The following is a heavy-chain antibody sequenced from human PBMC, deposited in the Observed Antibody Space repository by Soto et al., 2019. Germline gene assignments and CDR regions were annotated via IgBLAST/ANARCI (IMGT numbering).Heavy chain of an antibody. D-gene: IGHD3-22*01. CDR2: IYYSGST. V-gene: IGHV4-31*03. J-gene: IGHJ4*02. CDR3: ARPTYYYDSSGPPAY. CDR1: GGSISSGGYY. Sequence: SETLSLTCTVSGGSISSGGYYWSWIRQHPGKGLEWIGYIYYSGSTYYNPSLKSRVIISVDTSKNQFSLKLSSVTAADTAVYYCARPTYYYDSSGPPAYWGQGTLVTVSS.